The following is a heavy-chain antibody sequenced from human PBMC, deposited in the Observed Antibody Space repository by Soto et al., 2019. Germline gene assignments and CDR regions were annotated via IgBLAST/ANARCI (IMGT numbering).Heavy chain of an antibody. V-gene: IGHV3-74*01. Sequence: EVQLVESGGGLVQPGASLRLSCVASGFTFNNFWMHWVRQVPGKGLEWVSRIKTDGSNPNYADSVEGRVTTISDNAKNTLYLQMNSLRAEDTAVYYCARDRIAGSGSCDNWGQGTLVTVSS. CDR2: IKTDGSNP. CDR1: GFTFNNFW. CDR3: ARDRIAGSGSCDN. D-gene: IGHD3-10*01. J-gene: IGHJ4*02.